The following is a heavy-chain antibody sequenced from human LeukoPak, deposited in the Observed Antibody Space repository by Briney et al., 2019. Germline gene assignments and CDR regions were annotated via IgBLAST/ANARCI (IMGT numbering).Heavy chain of an antibody. CDR1: GGSISSGGYS. V-gene: IGHV4-30-2*01. CDR3: ARDPYYDFWSGSSTWFDP. J-gene: IGHJ5*02. D-gene: IGHD3-3*01. Sequence: SETLSLTCAVSGGSISSGGYSWSWIRQPPGKGLEWIGYIYHSGSTYYNPSLKSRVTISVDRSKNQFSLKLSSVTAADTAVYYCARDPYYDFWSGSSTWFDPWGQGTLVTVSS. CDR2: IYHSGST.